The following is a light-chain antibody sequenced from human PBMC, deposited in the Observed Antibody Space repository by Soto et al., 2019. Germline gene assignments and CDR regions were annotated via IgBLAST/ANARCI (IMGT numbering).Light chain of an antibody. Sequence: DIVMTQSPDPLAVSLGARATINCKSSQSLLYSSNNKNYLAWYQQKPGQPPKLLIYWASTRESGVPDRFSGSGSGTDFTPTISSHQPEDVAVYYCQQYYGSPTFGGGTKVEIK. V-gene: IGKV4-1*01. CDR2: WAS. CDR1: QSLLYSSNNKNY. CDR3: QQYYGSPT. J-gene: IGKJ4*01.